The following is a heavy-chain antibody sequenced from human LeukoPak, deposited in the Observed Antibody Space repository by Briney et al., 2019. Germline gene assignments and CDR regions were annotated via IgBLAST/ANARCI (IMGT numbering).Heavy chain of an antibody. CDR3: ARWDDKRPL. CDR1: GGSISGYY. V-gene: IGHV4-59*01. CDR2: IHYSGST. D-gene: IGHD3-9*01. J-gene: IGHJ4*02. Sequence: SEALSLTCTVSGGSISGYYWSWIRQPPGKGLEWIGSIHYSGSTNYNPSLKSRVTISVDTSKNQFSLGLSSVTSADTALYYCARWDDKRPLWGQGTLVTVSS.